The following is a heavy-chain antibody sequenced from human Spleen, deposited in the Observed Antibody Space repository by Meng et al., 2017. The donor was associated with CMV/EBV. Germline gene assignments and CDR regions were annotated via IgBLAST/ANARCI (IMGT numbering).Heavy chain of an antibody. CDR2: ISSSSSYI. J-gene: IGHJ6*02. Sequence: GGSLRLSCAASGFTFSSYSMNWVRQAPGKGLEWVSSISSSSSYIYYADSVKGRFTISRDNAKNSLYLQMNSLRAEDTAVYYCARDLYYYDSSGYDYYYGMDVWGQGTTVTVSS. CDR3: ARDLYYYDSSGYDYYYGMDV. D-gene: IGHD3-22*01. V-gene: IGHV3-21*01. CDR1: GFTFSSYS.